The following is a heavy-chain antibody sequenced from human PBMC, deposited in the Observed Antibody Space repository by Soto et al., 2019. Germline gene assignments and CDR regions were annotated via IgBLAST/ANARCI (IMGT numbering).Heavy chain of an antibody. V-gene: IGHV3-30-3*01. Sequence: GGSLRLSCAASGFTFSSYAMHWVRQAPGKGLEWVAVISYDGSNKYYADSVKGRFTISRDNSKNTLYLQMNSLRAEDTAVYYCARTMDTAMVHHAFDIWGQGTMVT. CDR3: ARTMDTAMVHHAFDI. D-gene: IGHD5-18*01. CDR2: ISYDGSNK. CDR1: GFTFSSYA. J-gene: IGHJ3*02.